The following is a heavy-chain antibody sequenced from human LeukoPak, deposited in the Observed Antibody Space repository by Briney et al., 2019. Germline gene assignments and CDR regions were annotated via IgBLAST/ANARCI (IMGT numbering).Heavy chain of an antibody. CDR2: INHSGST. D-gene: IGHD1-1*01. CDR1: GGSFSGYY. J-gene: IGHJ5*02. V-gene: IGHV4-34*01. Sequence: SETLSLTCAVYGGSFSGYYWSWIRQPPGKGLERIGEINHSGSTNYNPSLKSRVTISVDTSKNQFSLKLSSVTAADTAVYYCARGGGGYLTNNWFDPWGQGTLVTVSS. CDR3: ARGGGGYLTNNWFDP.